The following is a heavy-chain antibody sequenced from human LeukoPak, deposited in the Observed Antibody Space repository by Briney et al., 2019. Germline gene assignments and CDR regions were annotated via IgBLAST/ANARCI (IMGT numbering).Heavy chain of an antibody. J-gene: IGHJ3*02. D-gene: IGHD2-15*01. Sequence: SETLSLACAVYGGSFSGYYWSWIRQPPGKGLEWIGYIYYSGSTNYNPSLKSRVTISVDTSKNQFSLKLSSVTAADTAVYYCARHKNCSGGSCYSRDAFDIWGQGTMVTVSS. V-gene: IGHV4-59*08. CDR2: IYYSGST. CDR1: GGSFSGYY. CDR3: ARHKNCSGGSCYSRDAFDI.